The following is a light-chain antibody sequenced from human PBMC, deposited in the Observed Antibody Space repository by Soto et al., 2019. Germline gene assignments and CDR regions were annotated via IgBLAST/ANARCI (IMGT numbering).Light chain of an antibody. CDR3: QKYDSPPLT. CDR2: AAS. J-gene: IGKJ4*01. CDR1: QGIGNY. V-gene: IGKV1-27*01. Sequence: DIQMTQSPSSLSASVGDRVTITCRASQGIGNYLAWYQQKPGKVPKLLIYAASTLQSGVPSRFSGSGSGTDFTLTISSLQPADGATYYCQKYDSPPLTFGGGTKVEIK.